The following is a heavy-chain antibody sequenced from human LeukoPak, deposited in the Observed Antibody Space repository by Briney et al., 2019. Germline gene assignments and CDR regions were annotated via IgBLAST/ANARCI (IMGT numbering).Heavy chain of an antibody. CDR1: GFTFSNYW. V-gene: IGHV3-74*01. J-gene: IGHJ5*02. CDR2: LNADGNSI. Sequence: GGSLRLSCAAPGFTFSNYWMHWVRQAPGRGLVWVSRLNADGNSITYADSVRGRFTISRDNAKNTVHLQMNSLRAEDTAVYYCAKDLHWSGGSCYWFDPWGQGTLVTVSS. D-gene: IGHD2-15*01. CDR3: AKDLHWSGGSCYWFDP.